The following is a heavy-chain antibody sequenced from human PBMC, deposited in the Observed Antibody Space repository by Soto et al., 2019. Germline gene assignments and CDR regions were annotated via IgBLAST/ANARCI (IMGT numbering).Heavy chain of an antibody. CDR3: TRNQVKADY. Sequence: EVQLVDSGGGLVQPGGSLRLSCAASGFTFSSYWMTWVRQAPGKGLEWVAKIKEDGSEQNYVDSVKGRFTISRDNAKSSLYLQMNSLSVDDTAIYYCTRNQVKADYWGQGTLVTVSS. J-gene: IGHJ4*02. CDR2: IKEDGSEQ. CDR1: GFTFSSYW. D-gene: IGHD3-22*01. V-gene: IGHV3-7*01.